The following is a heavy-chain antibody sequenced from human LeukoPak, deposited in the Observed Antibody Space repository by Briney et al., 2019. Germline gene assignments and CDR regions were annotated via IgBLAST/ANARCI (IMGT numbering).Heavy chain of an antibody. Sequence: GGSLRLSCAASGFTFSSYDMHWVRQAPGKGLEWVSYISSSGSTIYYADSVKGRFTISRDNAKNSLYLQMNSLRAEDTAVYYCARLLAYYYYYMDVWGKGTTVTISS. CDR3: ARLLAYYYYYMDV. V-gene: IGHV3-48*03. CDR2: ISSSGSTI. J-gene: IGHJ6*03. CDR1: GFTFSSYD.